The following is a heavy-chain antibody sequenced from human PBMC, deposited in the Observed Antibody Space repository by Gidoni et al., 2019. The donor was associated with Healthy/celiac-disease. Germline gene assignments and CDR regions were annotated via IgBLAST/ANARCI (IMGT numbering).Heavy chain of an antibody. CDR2: ISYDGSNK. D-gene: IGHD2-21*01. CDR3: ARDLRGDEGDSLFL. J-gene: IGHJ4*02. Sequence: QVQLVESGGGVVQPGRSLRLSCSAPGFPFSSYAMHWVRQAPGKGLEWVAVISYDGSNKYYADSVKGRFTISRDNSKNTLYLQMNSLRAEDTAVYYCARDLRGDEGDSLFLWGQGTLVTVSS. CDR1: GFPFSSYA. V-gene: IGHV3-30-3*01.